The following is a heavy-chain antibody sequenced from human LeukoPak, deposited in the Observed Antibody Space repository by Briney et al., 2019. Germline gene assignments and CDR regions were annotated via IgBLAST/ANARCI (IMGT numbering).Heavy chain of an antibody. Sequence: DSVKGRFTISRDNSKNTLYLHLNRLRVEDTAVYYCAILEGFRVVTSGPEREDFFDHWGQGTLVTVSS. D-gene: IGHD1-14*01. J-gene: IGHJ4*02. V-gene: IGHV3-30*07. CDR3: AILEGFRVVTSGPEREDFFDH.